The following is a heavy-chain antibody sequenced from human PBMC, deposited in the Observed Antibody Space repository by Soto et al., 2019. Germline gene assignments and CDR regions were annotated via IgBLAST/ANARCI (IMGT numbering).Heavy chain of an antibody. CDR3: ARVASDYINSVDH. CDR1: GFTFNAYA. J-gene: IGHJ4*02. D-gene: IGHD4-4*01. Sequence: EVQLLESGGGLVQPGGSLRLSCAASGFTFNAYAMTWVRQAPGRRLEWVSAIGGSGGNRYYAASVRGRFTISRDNSKDTVDLQMGSLRVEDTAVYYCARVASDYINSVDHWGQGILVTVSS. CDR2: IGGSGGNR. V-gene: IGHV3-23*01.